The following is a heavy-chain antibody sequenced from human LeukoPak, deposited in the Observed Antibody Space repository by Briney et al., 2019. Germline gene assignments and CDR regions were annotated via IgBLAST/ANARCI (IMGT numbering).Heavy chain of an antibody. V-gene: IGHV1-18*01. CDR2: ISAYNGNT. D-gene: IGHD2-15*01. CDR3: AREVVVAASVHLDY. J-gene: IGHJ4*02. CDR1: GYTFTSYG. Sequence: ASVKVSCKASGYTFTSYGISWVGQAPGQGLEWMGWISAYNGNTNYAQKLQGRVTMTTDTSTSTAYMELRSLRSDDTAVYYCAREVVVAASVHLDYWGQGTLVTVSS.